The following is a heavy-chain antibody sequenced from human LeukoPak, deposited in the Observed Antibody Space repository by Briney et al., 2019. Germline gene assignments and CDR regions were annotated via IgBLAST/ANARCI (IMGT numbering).Heavy chain of an antibody. CDR2: IYPGDSDT. D-gene: IGHD3-22*01. J-gene: IGHJ3*02. CDR1: GYNFTSYW. Sequence: GESLKISCRTSGYNFTSYWIGWVRQMPGKGLEWMGIIYPGDSDTRYSPSFQGQVTISADKSISTAYLQWSSLKASDTAMYYCARPVTRYDSSGYRIDAFDIWGQGTMVTVSS. CDR3: ARPVTRYDSSGYRIDAFDI. V-gene: IGHV5-51*01.